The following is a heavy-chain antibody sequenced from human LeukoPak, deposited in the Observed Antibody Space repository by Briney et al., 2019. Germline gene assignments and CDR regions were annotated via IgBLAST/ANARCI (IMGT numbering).Heavy chain of an antibody. J-gene: IGHJ4*02. CDR1: GFIFDDYA. V-gene: IGHV3-43*02. Sequence: GGSLTLSCAVPGFIFDDYAIHWVRQAPGKGLEWVSLISGDGGSTFYADSVKGRFTISRDNSKNSLYLQMSSLRSEDTALYYCARESERSGWYDYWGQGTLVTVSS. CDR2: ISGDGGST. D-gene: IGHD6-19*01. CDR3: ARESERSGWYDY.